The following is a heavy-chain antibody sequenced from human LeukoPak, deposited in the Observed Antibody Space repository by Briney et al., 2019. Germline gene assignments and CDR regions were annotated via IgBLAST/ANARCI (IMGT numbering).Heavy chain of an antibody. CDR2: IIPIFGTA. CDR3: AIGGYYYDSNHGFHY. J-gene: IGHJ4*02. V-gene: IGHV1-69*13. Sequence: GASVKVSCKASGGTFSSYAISWVRQAPGQGLEWMGGIIPIFGTANYAQKFQGRVTITADESTSTAYMELSSLRSEDTAVYYCAIGGYYYDSNHGFHYWGQGTLVTVSS. CDR1: GGTFSSYA. D-gene: IGHD3-22*01.